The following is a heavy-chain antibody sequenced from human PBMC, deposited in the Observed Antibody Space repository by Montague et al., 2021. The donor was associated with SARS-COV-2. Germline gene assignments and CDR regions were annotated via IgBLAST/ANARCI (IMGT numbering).Heavy chain of an antibody. J-gene: IGHJ6*02. CDR2: ISYDRRNK. V-gene: IGHV3-30*18. CDR1: GYTFGHYG. CDR3: AKDQGYFDWPLHQDGMDA. Sequence: SLRLSCAASGYTFGHYGIHWVRQAPGKGLEWVAFISYDRRNKYYADSVTGRFTILRDDSKNTLYLQMNSLKTEDTAVYYCAKDQGYFDWPLHQDGMDAWGQGTTAIVSS. D-gene: IGHD3-9*01.